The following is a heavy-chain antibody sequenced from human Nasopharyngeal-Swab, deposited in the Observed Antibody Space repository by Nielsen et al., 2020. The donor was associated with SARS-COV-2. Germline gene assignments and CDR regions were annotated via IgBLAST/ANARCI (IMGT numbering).Heavy chain of an antibody. V-gene: IGHV4-61*02. D-gene: IGHD3-10*01. J-gene: IGHJ6*02. CDR2: IYTSGST. CDR3: ASFSYGSGSYYYYGMDV. Sequence: SETLSLTCTVSGGSISSSSYYWGWIRQPAGKGLEWIGRIYTSGSTNYNPSLKSRVTISVDTSKNQFSLKLSSVTAADTAVYYCASFSYGSGSYYYYGMDVWGQGTTVTVSS. CDR1: GGSISSSSYY.